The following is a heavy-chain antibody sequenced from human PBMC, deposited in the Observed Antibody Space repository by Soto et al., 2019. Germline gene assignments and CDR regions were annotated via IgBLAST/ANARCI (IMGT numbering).Heavy chain of an antibody. Sequence: GGSLRLSCAASGFTFSSYAMSWFRQAPGKGLEWVSAISGSGGSTYYADSVKGRFTISRDNSKNKLYLQMNSLRAEDTAVYYCAKDVRVVPAADPPSTTPWGQGTLVTVSS. D-gene: IGHD2-2*01. V-gene: IGHV3-23*01. CDR2: ISGSGGST. CDR1: GFTFSSYA. CDR3: AKDVRVVPAADPPSTTP. J-gene: IGHJ5*02.